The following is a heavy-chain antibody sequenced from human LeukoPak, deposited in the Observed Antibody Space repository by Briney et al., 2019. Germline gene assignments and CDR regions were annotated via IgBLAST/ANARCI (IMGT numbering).Heavy chain of an antibody. J-gene: IGHJ4*02. CDR2: IWYDGSNK. CDR3: ARDRAAADLDY. D-gene: IGHD6-13*01. Sequence: GGSLRLSCAAPGFTFSRYGMHWVRQAPGKGLEWVAVIWYDGSNKFYADSVKGRFTISRDNSKNTLYLQMNSLRAEDTAVYYCARDRAAADLDYWGQGTLVTVSS. V-gene: IGHV3-33*01. CDR1: GFTFSRYG.